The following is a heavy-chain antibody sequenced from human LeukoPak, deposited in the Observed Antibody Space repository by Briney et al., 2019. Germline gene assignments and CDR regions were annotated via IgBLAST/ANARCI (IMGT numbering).Heavy chain of an antibody. CDR1: GFTFDDYA. D-gene: IGHD3-16*01. V-gene: IGHV3-9*01. CDR2: ISWNSGSI. J-gene: IGHJ4*02. CDR3: AKDRGGASIYYFDY. Sequence: GGSLRLSCAASGFTFDDYAMHWVRQAPGKGLEWVSGISWNSGSIGYADSVKGRFTISRDNAKNSLYLQMNSLRAEDTALYYCAKDRGGASIYYFDYWGQGTLVTVSS.